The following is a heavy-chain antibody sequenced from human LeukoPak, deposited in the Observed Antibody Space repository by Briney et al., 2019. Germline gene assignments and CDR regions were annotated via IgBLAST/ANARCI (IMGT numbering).Heavy chain of an antibody. D-gene: IGHD3-10*01. CDR3: ARHFVPEFYYYGSGSYYWFDP. V-gene: IGHV4-30-4*01. CDR2: IYYSGST. CDR1: GGSISSGDYY. J-gene: IGHJ5*02. Sequence: SQTLFLTCTVSGGSISSGDYYWSWIRQPPGKGLEWIGYIYYSGSTYYNPSLKSRVTISVDTSKNQFSLKLSSVTAADTAVYYCARHFVPEFYYYGSGSYYWFDPWGQGTLVTVSS.